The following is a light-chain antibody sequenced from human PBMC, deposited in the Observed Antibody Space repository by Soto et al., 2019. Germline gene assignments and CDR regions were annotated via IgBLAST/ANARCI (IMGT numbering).Light chain of an antibody. V-gene: IGLV2-8*01. J-gene: IGLJ2*01. CDR3: SSYAGSNNHVL. CDR2: EVS. Sequence: QSVLTQPPSASGSPGQSVTISCTGTSSDVGGYHYVSWYQQHPGKAPKLMIYEVSKRPSGVPDRFSGSKSGNTASLIVSGLQAEDEADYYCSSYAGSNNHVLFGGGTQLTVL. CDR1: SSDVGGYHY.